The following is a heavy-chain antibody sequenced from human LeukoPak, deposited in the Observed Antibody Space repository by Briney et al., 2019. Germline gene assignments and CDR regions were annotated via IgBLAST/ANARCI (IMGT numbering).Heavy chain of an antibody. CDR3: GARTPPACYCESSGYYTMPLDY. V-gene: IGHV3-30*03. CDR1: GFTFSSYG. D-gene: IGHD3-22*01. Sequence: SGGSLRLSCAASGFTFSSYGMHWVPQAPGKGRVGVAIISYDESNNYYADSVKGRITISRDNSKNTLYLQMNSLRAEDTAVYYWGARTPPACYCESSGYYTMPLDYWGQGTLVTVSS. J-gene: IGHJ4*02. CDR2: ISYDESNN.